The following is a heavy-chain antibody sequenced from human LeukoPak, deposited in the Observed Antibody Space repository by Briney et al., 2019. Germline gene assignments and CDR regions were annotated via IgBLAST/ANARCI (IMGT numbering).Heavy chain of an antibody. J-gene: IGHJ3*02. CDR2: IKQDGSEK. CDR1: GFAFESYW. V-gene: IGHV3-7*01. D-gene: IGHD2-8*02. Sequence: GGSLRLSCAASGFAFESYWMSWVRQAPGKWLEWVANIKQDGSEKYYVDSVKGRFTISRDNAKNSLYLLMNSLRAEDTAVCYCARGSTGIWGQGTMVTVSS. CDR3: ARGSTGI.